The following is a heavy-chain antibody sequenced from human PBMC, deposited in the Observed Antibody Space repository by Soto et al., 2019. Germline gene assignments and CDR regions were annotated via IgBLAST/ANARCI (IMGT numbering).Heavy chain of an antibody. V-gene: IGHV3-23*01. D-gene: IGHD5-12*01. Sequence: GGSLRLCCTASGVTFSNSAMSWVRQAPAKGLEWVSTITGRGRNTYYADSVEGRFTISRDNSKNTLYLQMNSLRAEDTAIYYCARVYDAQRDWFDTWGQGTQVTVSS. CDR3: ARVYDAQRDWFDT. J-gene: IGHJ5*02. CDR2: ITGRGRNT. CDR1: GVTFSNSA.